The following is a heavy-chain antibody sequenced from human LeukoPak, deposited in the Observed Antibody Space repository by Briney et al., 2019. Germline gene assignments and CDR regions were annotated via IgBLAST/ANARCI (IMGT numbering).Heavy chain of an antibody. D-gene: IGHD1-7*01. J-gene: IGHJ6*02. CDR3: TTDEDWNYARKDV. CDR1: GFTFNYAW. CDR2: TVSEIDGETT. Sequence: PGGSLRLPCAASGFTFNYAWMSWVRQVPGKGLEWVGQTVSEIDGETTDYAAPVKGRFTISRDDSKSTLYLQMNSLKIEDTAVYYCTTDEDWNYARKDVWGQGATVIVSS. V-gene: IGHV3-15*04.